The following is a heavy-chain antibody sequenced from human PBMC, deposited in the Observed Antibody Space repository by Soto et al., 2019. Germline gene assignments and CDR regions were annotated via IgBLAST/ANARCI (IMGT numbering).Heavy chain of an antibody. D-gene: IGHD6-19*01. CDR2: ISSSSSTI. J-gene: IGHJ4*01. CDR3: ARELAVAGPGNLYFDY. Sequence: EVQLVESGGGLVQPGGSLRLSCAASGFTFSSYSMNWVRQAPGKGLEWVSYISSSSSTIYYADSVKGRFTISRDNAKNSLYLQLNSLRAEDTAVYYCARELAVAGPGNLYFDYWGHATLVTVSS. CDR1: GFTFSSYS. V-gene: IGHV3-48*01.